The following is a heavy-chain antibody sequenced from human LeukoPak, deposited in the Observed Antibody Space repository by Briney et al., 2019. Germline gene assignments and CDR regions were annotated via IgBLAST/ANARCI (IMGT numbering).Heavy chain of an antibody. CDR1: GFIASSYW. CDR2: INQDGGER. CDR3: ARVRSADCPDY. J-gene: IGHJ4*02. Sequence: GGSLRLSCAGSGFIASSYWMSWVRQSPDKGLEWVASINQDGGERYYVDSVRGRFTVSRDNAKNSVFLQMSSLRAGDTAVYYCARVRSADCPDYWGQGTLVTVSS. D-gene: IGHD2-15*01. V-gene: IGHV3-7*01.